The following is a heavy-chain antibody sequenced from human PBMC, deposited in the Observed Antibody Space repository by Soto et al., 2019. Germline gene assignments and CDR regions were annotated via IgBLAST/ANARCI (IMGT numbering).Heavy chain of an antibody. CDR2: ISSSSSYI. V-gene: IGHV3-21*01. Sequence: GGSLRLSCTASGFTFGDYAMSWFRQAPGKGLEWVSSISSSSSYIYYADSVKGRFTISRDNAKNSLYLQMNSLRAEDTAVYYCASIEPGIAVTSNSGGYFDYWGQGTLVTVSS. J-gene: IGHJ4*02. D-gene: IGHD6-19*01. CDR1: GFTFGDYA. CDR3: ASIEPGIAVTSNSGGYFDY.